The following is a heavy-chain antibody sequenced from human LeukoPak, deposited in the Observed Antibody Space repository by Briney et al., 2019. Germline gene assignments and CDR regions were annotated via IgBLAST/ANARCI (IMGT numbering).Heavy chain of an antibody. CDR1: GESFSGYY. Sequence: SETLSLTCAVYGESFSGYYWSWIRQPPGKGLEWIGDINHSESTNYNSSLKSRVTMSVDTSKNQFSLRLSSVNAADTAVYFCAREGTSGGLNWLDPWGQGTLVTVSS. CDR2: INHSEST. D-gene: IGHD3-10*01. J-gene: IGHJ5*02. V-gene: IGHV4-34*01. CDR3: AREGTSGGLNWLDP.